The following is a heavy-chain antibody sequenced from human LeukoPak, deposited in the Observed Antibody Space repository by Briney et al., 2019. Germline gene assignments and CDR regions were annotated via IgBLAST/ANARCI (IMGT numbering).Heavy chain of an antibody. CDR2: ISGSGGST. CDR1: GFTFSSYA. CDR3: AKDIVVVPATIKYYFGY. Sequence: GGSLRLSCAASGFTFSSYAMSWVRQAPGKGLEWVSAISGSGGSTYYADSVKGRFTISRDNSKNTLYLQMNSLRAEDTAVYYCAKDIVVVPATIKYYFGYWGQGALVTVSS. D-gene: IGHD2-2*02. J-gene: IGHJ4*02. V-gene: IGHV3-23*01.